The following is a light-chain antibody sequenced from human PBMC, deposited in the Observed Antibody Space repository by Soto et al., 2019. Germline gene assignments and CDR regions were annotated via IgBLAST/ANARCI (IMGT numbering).Light chain of an antibody. Sequence: EIVLTQSPGTLSLSPGERATLSCRASQSVSSDYLAWYQQRPGQAPRLLIYAASSRATGIPDRLSGSGSGTDFTLTISRLEPEDFAVYYCQQYSDSVGTFGQGTKVEIK. CDR3: QQYSDSVGT. V-gene: IGKV3-20*01. J-gene: IGKJ1*01. CDR1: QSVSSDY. CDR2: AAS.